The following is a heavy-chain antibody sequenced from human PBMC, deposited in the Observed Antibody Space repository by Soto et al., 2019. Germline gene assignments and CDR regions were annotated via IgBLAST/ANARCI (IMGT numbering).Heavy chain of an antibody. Sequence: GGSLRLSFAASVFTFTRYSMNWVRQAPGKGLEWVSSISSTTNYIYYADSMKGRFTVSRDNAKNSVYPEMNSLSAEDTALYYCARESEDLTSNFDYWGQGTLVTVSS. CDR1: VFTFTRYS. V-gene: IGHV3-21*01. J-gene: IGHJ4*02. CDR2: ISSTTNYI. CDR3: ARESEDLTSNFDY.